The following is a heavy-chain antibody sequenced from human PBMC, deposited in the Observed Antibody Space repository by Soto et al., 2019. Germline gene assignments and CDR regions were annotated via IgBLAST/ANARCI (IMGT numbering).Heavy chain of an antibody. D-gene: IGHD6-13*01. CDR3: ARGSTLAFDSSSWYLDYFDY. Sequence: SETLSLTCTVSGGSISSSSYYWGWIRQPPGKGLERIGYIYYSGSTNYNPSLKSRVTISVDTSKNQFSLKLSSVTAADTAVYYCARGSTLAFDSSSWYLDYFDYWGQGTLVTVSS. CDR1: GGSISSSSYY. CDR2: IYYSGST. J-gene: IGHJ4*02. V-gene: IGHV4-61*05.